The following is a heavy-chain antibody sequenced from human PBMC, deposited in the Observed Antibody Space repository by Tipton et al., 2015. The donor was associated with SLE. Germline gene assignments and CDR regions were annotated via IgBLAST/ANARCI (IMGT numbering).Heavy chain of an antibody. CDR3: ARESVGAGFDP. J-gene: IGHJ5*02. Sequence: GLVKPSETLSLTCTVSGGSISSYYWSWFRQSPGRGLEWIGHIYDTGATNYNPSLKSRVTMSVDTSKNQFSLRLTSVTPVDTAVYYCARESVGAGFDPWGQGTLVTVSP. V-gene: IGHV4-59*01. CDR1: GGSISSYY. D-gene: IGHD3-10*01. CDR2: IYDTGAT.